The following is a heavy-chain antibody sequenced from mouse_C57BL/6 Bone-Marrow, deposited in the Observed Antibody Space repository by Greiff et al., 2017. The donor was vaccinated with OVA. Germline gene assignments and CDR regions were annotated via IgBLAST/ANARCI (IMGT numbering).Heavy chain of an antibody. CDR2: IYPGSGST. Sequence: VQLQQSGAELVKPGASVKMSCKASGYTFTSYWITWVKQRPGQGLEWIGDIYPGSGSTNYHEKFKSKATLTGDTSSSTAYMQLSSLTSEDSAVYYCARFDGYLWFAYWGQGTLVTVSA. CDR3: ARFDGYLWFAY. V-gene: IGHV1-55*01. CDR1: GYTFTSYW. J-gene: IGHJ3*01. D-gene: IGHD2-3*01.